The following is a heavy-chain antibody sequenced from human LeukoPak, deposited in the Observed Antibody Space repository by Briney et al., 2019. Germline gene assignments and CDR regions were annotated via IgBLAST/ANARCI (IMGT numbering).Heavy chain of an antibody. V-gene: IGHV3-48*01. J-gene: IGHJ4*02. CDR2: ISSSSSTI. CDR1: GFTFSSYT. D-gene: IGHD7-27*01. Sequence: GGSLRLSCVASGFTFSSYTINWVRQTPGKGLEWVSYISSSSSTIYYADSVKGRFTISRDNAKKSLYLRMDSLRAEDTAVYYCARDPPNWGFGYWGQGTLVTVSS. CDR3: ARDPPNWGFGY.